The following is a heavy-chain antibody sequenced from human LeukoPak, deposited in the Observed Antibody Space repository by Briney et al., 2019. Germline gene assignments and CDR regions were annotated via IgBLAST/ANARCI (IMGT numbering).Heavy chain of an antibody. CDR1: GFTFRDYY. Sequence: GGSLRLSCAASGFTFRDYYMSWIRQAPGKGLEWVSYISSSGSTIYYADSVKGRFTISRDNAKNSLYLQMNSLRAEDTAVYYCARVATIFGVVIDALDYWGQGTLVIVSS. V-gene: IGHV3-11*01. CDR2: ISSSGSTI. CDR3: ARVATIFGVVIDALDY. D-gene: IGHD3-3*01. J-gene: IGHJ4*02.